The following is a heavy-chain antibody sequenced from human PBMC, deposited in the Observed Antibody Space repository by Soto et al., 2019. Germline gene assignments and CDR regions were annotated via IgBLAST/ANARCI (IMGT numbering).Heavy chain of an antibody. Sequence: QLQLQESGPGLVKPSETLSLTCTVSGGSISSSSYYWGWIRQPPDKGLEWIGSIYYRGGTYYNPSIKRRVTISVETSKNQFSLKLSSVTAADTAVYYCASVPPEVDYSSSSFPPWGQGTLVTVAS. D-gene: IGHD6-6*01. V-gene: IGHV4-39*01. CDR1: GGSISSSSYY. CDR3: ASVPPEVDYSSSSFPP. J-gene: IGHJ5*02. CDR2: IYYRGGT.